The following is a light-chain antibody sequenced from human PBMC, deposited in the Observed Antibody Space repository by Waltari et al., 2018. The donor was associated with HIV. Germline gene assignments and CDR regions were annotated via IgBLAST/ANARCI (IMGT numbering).Light chain of an antibody. CDR3: ASWDDNLSGWV. Sequence: QSVLTPPPSASGTPGQSVSISCSGSRSNIGSNYLYWYQPLPGTTPKVVTYRSDQRPSGVPDRFSGSNSGTSASLAISGLRSEDEAHYYCASWDDNLSGWVFGGGTKLTVL. J-gene: IGLJ3*02. V-gene: IGLV1-47*01. CDR1: RSNIGSNY. CDR2: RSD.